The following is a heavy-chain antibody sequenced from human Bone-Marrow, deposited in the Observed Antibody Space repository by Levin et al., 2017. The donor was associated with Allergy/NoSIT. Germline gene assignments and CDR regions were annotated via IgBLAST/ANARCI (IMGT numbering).Heavy chain of an antibody. CDR2: IYSNGST. J-gene: IGHJ4*02. Sequence: SQTLSLTCSVSGGSISRYYWTWIRQPPGKGLEWIGYIYSNGSTNYNPSLKSRVTISGDTSKNQFSLKLSSVTAADTAVYYCAGSRWGLVYWGRGTLVTVSS. CDR1: GGSISRYY. CDR3: AGSRWGLVY. V-gene: IGHV4-59*01. D-gene: IGHD7-27*01.